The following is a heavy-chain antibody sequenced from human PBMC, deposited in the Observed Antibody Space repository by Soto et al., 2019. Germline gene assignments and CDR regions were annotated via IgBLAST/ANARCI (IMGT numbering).Heavy chain of an antibody. CDR1: GYALTSYS. CDR3: ARGVVVVAATPPVDYYYMDV. Sequence: ASMKVSCKASGYALTSYSMHLVRQAPGQRLELMGCINAGNGNKKYSQNFQGRVTITRDTSASTAYLELSSLSSEDTAVYYFARGVVVVAATPPVDYYYMDVWGKGTTVTVSS. J-gene: IGHJ6*03. V-gene: IGHV1-3*01. D-gene: IGHD2-15*01. CDR2: INAGNGNK.